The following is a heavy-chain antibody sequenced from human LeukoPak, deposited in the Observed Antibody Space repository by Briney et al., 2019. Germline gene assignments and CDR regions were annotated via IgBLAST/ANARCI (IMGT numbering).Heavy chain of an antibody. CDR3: GTGDPRFDY. J-gene: IGHJ4*02. Sequence: PGGSLRLSCAASGFSFSTYSMNWVRQAPGKGPQWVSYISSGSSAIYYTDSVKGRFTITRDDAKNSVYLQMNSLRTEDTAVYYCGTGDPRFDYWGQGILVTVSS. CDR2: ISSGSSAI. D-gene: IGHD7-27*01. V-gene: IGHV3-48*01. CDR1: GFSFSTYS.